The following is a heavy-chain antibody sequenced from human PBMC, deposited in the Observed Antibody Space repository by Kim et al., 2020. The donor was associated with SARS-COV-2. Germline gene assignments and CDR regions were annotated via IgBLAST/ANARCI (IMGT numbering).Heavy chain of an antibody. D-gene: IGHD6-19*01. CDR3: VRDVSVARDY. CDR2: INPNSGAT. Sequence: ASVKVSCKTSGYTFTGYYMHWVRQAPGQGLEWMGWINPNSGATNYAQKFQGRVTMTGDTSTSTAYMELSRLRSDDTAVYYCVRDVSVARDYWGQGTLITVSS. CDR1: GYTFTGYY. J-gene: IGHJ4*02. V-gene: IGHV1-2*02.